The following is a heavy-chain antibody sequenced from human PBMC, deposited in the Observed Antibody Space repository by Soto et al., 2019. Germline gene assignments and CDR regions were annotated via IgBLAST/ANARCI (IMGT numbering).Heavy chain of an antibody. V-gene: IGHV4-34*01. CDR2: INHSGST. J-gene: IGHJ6*02. D-gene: IGHD3-22*01. Sequence: SETLSLTCAVYGGSFSGYYWSWIRQPPGKGLEWIGEINHSGSTNYNPSLKSRVTISVDTSKNQFSLKPSSVTAADTAVYYCARHNYDSSSYSHYYYGMDVWGQGTTVTVS. CDR3: ARHNYDSSSYSHYYYGMDV. CDR1: GGSFSGYY.